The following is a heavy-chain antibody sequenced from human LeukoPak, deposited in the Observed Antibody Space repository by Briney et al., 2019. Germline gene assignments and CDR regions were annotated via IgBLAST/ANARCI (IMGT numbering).Heavy chain of an antibody. Sequence: PGGSLRLSCAASGFTFSSYSMNWVRQAPGKGLEWVSSISSSSSSYIYYADSVKGRFTISRDNAKNSLYLQMNSLRAEDTAVYYCASSTPSYGGNSGRGFDYWGQGTLVTVSS. CDR2: ISSSSSSYI. D-gene: IGHD4-23*01. CDR1: GFTFSSYS. CDR3: ASSTPSYGGNSGRGFDY. V-gene: IGHV3-21*01. J-gene: IGHJ4*02.